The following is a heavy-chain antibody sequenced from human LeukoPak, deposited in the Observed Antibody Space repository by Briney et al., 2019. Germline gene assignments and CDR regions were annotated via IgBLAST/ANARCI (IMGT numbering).Heavy chain of an antibody. CDR2: INPNSGGT. CDR3: TRVVLGVTRFDY. J-gene: IGHJ4*02. V-gene: IGHV1-2*02. D-gene: IGHD3-10*01. Sequence: ASVKVSCKASGYTFTGYYIHWVRQAPGQGLEWMGWINPNSGGTNYAQKFQGRVTMTRDTPISTAYMELSRLRSDDTAVYYCTRVVLGVTRFDYWGQGTLVTVSS. CDR1: GYTFTGYY.